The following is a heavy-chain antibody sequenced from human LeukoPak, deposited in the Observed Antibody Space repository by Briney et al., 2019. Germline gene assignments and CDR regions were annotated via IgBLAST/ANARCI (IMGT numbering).Heavy chain of an antibody. CDR2: INPNSGGT. D-gene: IGHD6-19*01. V-gene: IGHV1-2*02. CDR3: ARDLYSGPRGRYGY. CDR1: GYTFTGYY. Sequence: ASVKVSCKASGYTFTGYYMHWVRQAPGQGLEWMGWINPNSGGTNYAQKFQGRVTMTRDTSISTAYMELSRLRSDDTAVYYCARDLYSGPRGRYGYWGQGTLVTVSS. J-gene: IGHJ4*02.